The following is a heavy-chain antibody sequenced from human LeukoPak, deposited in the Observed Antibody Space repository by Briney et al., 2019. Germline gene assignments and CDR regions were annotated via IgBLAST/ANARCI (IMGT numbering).Heavy chain of an antibody. V-gene: IGHV4-39*01. Sequence: ETLSLTCTVSGGSISSSSYYWGWIRQPPGKGLEWIGSIYDSGSTSYNPSLKRRVTISVDTSKNQFSLKLSSVTAADTAVYYCARIMAGLFDYWGQGTLVTVTS. CDR2: IYDSGST. J-gene: IGHJ4*02. CDR3: ARIMAGLFDY. CDR1: GGSISSSSYY. D-gene: IGHD6-19*01.